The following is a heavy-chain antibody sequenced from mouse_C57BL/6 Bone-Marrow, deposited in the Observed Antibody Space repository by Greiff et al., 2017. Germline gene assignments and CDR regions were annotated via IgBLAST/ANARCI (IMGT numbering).Heavy chain of an antibody. J-gene: IGHJ3*01. D-gene: IGHD2-5*01. CDR1: GFTFSSYA. CDR2: ISDGGSYT. V-gene: IGHV5-4*03. CDR3: AWSRVTTPQAWFAY. Sequence: EVMLVESGGGLVKPGGSLKLSCAASGFTFSSYAMSWVRQTPEKRLEWVATISDGGSYTYYPDNVKGRFTISRDNAKNNLYLQMSLLTSEDTAMYYCAWSRVTTPQAWFAYWGQGTLVTVSA.